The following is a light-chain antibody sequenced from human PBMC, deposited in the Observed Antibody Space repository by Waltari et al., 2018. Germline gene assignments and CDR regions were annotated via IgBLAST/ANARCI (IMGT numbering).Light chain of an antibody. CDR2: SAS. V-gene: IGKV1-39*01. J-gene: IGKJ2*01. Sequence: QMTQSPSSLSASVGERVTITCRASQTISRYLNWYQQKPGKVPKLLIYSASSLQNGVPSRFSGSGSGTDFTLTISSLQPEDFATYYCQQTYSAPLYTFGQGTKLEIK. CDR1: QTISRY. CDR3: QQTYSAPLYT.